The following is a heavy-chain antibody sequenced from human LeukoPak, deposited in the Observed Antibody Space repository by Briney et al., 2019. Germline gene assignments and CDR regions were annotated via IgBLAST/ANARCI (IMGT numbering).Heavy chain of an antibody. CDR3: ARVGPTMVRGVPNYFDY. CDR1: GGSISSGSYY. Sequence: SETLFLTCTVSGGSISSGSYYWSWIRQPAGKGLEWIGRIYTSGSTNYNPSLKSRVTISVDTSKNQFSLKLSSVTAADTAVYYCARVGPTMVRGVPNYFDYWGQGTLVTVSS. V-gene: IGHV4-61*02. CDR2: IYTSGST. J-gene: IGHJ4*02. D-gene: IGHD3-10*01.